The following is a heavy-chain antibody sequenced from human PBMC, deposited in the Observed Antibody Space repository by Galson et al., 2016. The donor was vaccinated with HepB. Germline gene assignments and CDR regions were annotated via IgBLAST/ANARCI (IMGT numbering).Heavy chain of an antibody. D-gene: IGHD2-15*01. CDR3: VKDTGAVMVADSTDAFDI. V-gene: IGHV3-30*18. Sequence: SLRLSCAASEFSFSYYGMHWVRPAAGKGREWVAVISYDGSNKYYADSVKGRFTISRDNSKNTLYLQMNSLRVEDTAVYYCVKDTGAVMVADSTDAFDIWGQGTMVTVSS. CDR2: ISYDGSNK. J-gene: IGHJ3*02. CDR1: EFSFSYYG.